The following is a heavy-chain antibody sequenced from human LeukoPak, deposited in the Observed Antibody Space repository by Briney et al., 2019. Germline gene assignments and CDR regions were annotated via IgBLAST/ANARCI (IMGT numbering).Heavy chain of an antibody. D-gene: IGHD1-26*01. Sequence: PSQTLSLTCTVSGGSISSGDYYWSWIRQPPGKGLEWIGYIYYSGSTYYNPSLKSRVTISVDTSKNQFSLKLSSVTAADTAVYYCARETEWELTIAFDIWGQGTMVTVSS. J-gene: IGHJ3*02. CDR2: IYYSGST. CDR1: GGSISSGDYY. CDR3: ARETEWELTIAFDI. V-gene: IGHV4-30-4*01.